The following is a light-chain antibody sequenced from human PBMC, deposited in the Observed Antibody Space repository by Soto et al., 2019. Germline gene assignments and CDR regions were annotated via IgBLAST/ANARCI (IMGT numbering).Light chain of an antibody. Sequence: EIVLTQSPGTLSLSPGERATLSCRASQSVSSSYLAWYQQKPGQAPRLLIYGASSRATGIPDRFSDSGSGTDFTLTISSLEPEDFAVYYCQQYGSSPLFTFGPGTKVDIK. CDR3: QQYGSSPLFT. CDR2: GAS. J-gene: IGKJ3*01. CDR1: QSVSSSY. V-gene: IGKV3-20*01.